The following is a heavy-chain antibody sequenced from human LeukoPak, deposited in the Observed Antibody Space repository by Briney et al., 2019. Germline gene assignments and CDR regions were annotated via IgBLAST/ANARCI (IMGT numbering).Heavy chain of an antibody. J-gene: IGHJ3*02. CDR1: GGTFSSYA. Sequence: ASVKVSCKASGGTFSSYAISWVRQAPGQGLEWMGWMNPNSGNTGYAQKFQGRVTITRNTSISTAYMELSSLRSEDTAVYYCARGRAAGTSHDAFDIWGQGTMVTVSS. V-gene: IGHV1-8*03. D-gene: IGHD6-13*01. CDR2: MNPNSGNT. CDR3: ARGRAAGTSHDAFDI.